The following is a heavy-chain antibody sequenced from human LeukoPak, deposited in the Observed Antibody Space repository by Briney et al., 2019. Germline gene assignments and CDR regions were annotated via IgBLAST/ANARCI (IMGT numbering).Heavy chain of an antibody. CDR3: ARGGIAAAGTFDY. Sequence: PGGSLRLSCAASGFTFSSYSMNWVRQAPGKGLEWVSSISSSSSYIYYADSVKGRFTIPRDNAKNSLYLQMNSLRAEDTAVYYCARGGIAAAGTFDYWGQGTLVTVSS. J-gene: IGHJ4*02. V-gene: IGHV3-21*01. CDR2: ISSSSSYI. CDR1: GFTFSSYS. D-gene: IGHD6-13*01.